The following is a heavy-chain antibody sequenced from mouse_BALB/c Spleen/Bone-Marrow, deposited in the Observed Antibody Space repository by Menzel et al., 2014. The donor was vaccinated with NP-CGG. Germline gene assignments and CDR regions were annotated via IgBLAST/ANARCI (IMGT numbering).Heavy chain of an antibody. V-gene: IGHV3-5*02. CDR2: IYYSGTI. CDR1: GISITTGNYR. J-gene: IGHJ4*01. D-gene: IGHD2-1*01. CDR3: ARDGNNAMDY. Sequence: EVQLQQSGPGLVKPSQTVSLTCTVTGISITTGNYRWSWIRQFPGNKLEWIGYIYYSGTITYNPSLTSRTTITRDTSKNQFFLEMNSLTAEDTATYYCARDGNNAMDYWGQGTSVTVSS.